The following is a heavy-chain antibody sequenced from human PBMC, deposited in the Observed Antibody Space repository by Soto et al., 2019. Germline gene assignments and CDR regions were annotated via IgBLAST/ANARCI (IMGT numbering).Heavy chain of an antibody. Sequence: ASVKVSCKASGYTFTSYGISWVRQAPGQGLEWMGWISAYNGNTNYAQKLQGRVTMTTGTSTSTAYMELRSLRSDDTAVYYCARHSRLSGWSSSWVYYFDYWGQGTLVTVSS. CDR3: ARHSRLSGWSSSWVYYFDY. CDR2: ISAYNGNT. D-gene: IGHD6-19*01. CDR1: GYTFTSYG. J-gene: IGHJ4*02. V-gene: IGHV1-18*04.